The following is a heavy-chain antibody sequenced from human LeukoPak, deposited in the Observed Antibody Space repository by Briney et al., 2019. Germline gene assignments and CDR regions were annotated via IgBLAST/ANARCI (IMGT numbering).Heavy chain of an antibody. Sequence: PGGSLRLSCVASGFTFSSYAMSWVRQAPGKGLEWVSSISGSGGSTYYADSVKGRFTISRVNSKNTLYLQMNSLTAEDTAVYYCAQDPWAQWVAGGRAFDIWGQGTMVTVSS. V-gene: IGHV3-23*01. CDR3: AQDPWAQWVAGGRAFDI. CDR1: GFTFSSYA. J-gene: IGHJ3*02. D-gene: IGHD1-26*01. CDR2: ISGSGGST.